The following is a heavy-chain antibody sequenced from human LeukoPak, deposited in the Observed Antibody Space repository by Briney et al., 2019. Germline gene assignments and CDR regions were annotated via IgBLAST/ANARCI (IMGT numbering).Heavy chain of an antibody. CDR3: AKDLYYYDIYYYGMDV. D-gene: IGHD3-22*01. J-gene: IGHJ6*02. Sequence: PGGSLRLSCAASGFTFSSCGMHWVRQAPGKGLEWVAVISYDGSNKYYADSVKGRFTISRDNSKNTLYLQMNSLRAEDTAVYYCAKDLYYYDIYYYGMDVWGQGTTVTVSS. CDR2: ISYDGSNK. CDR1: GFTFSSCG. V-gene: IGHV3-30*18.